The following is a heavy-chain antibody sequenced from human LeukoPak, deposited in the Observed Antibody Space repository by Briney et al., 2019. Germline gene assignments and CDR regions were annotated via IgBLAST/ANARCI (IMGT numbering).Heavy chain of an antibody. CDR1: GGSMSSGSYY. J-gene: IGHJ6*03. CDR2: IYTSGST. D-gene: IGHD3-22*01. V-gene: IGHV4-61*02. CDR3: ARIPPSYDSSGYYYGSYYYYMDV. Sequence: SQTLSLTCTVSGGSMSSGSYYWSWIRQPAGKGLEWIGRIYTSGSTNYNPSLKSRVTISVDTSKNQFSLKLSSVTAADTAVYYCARIPPSYDSSGYYYGSYYYYMDVWGKGTTVTVSS.